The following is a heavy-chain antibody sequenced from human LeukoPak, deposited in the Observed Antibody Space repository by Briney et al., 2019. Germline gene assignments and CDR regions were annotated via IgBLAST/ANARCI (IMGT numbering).Heavy chain of an antibody. J-gene: IGHJ4*02. CDR1: GGTFSSYA. CDR2: IIPIFGTA. Sequence: SVKVSCKASGGTFSSYAISWVRQAPGQGLEWMGGIIPIFGTANYAQKFQGRVTITADESTSTAYMELSSLRSEDTAVYYCASSFYDSSGYYVSSYWGQGTLVTVPS. CDR3: ASSFYDSSGYYVSSY. V-gene: IGHV1-69*01. D-gene: IGHD3-22*01.